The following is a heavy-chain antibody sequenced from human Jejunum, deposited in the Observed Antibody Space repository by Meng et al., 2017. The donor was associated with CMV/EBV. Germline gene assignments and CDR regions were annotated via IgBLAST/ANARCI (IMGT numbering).Heavy chain of an antibody. J-gene: IGHJ5*02. V-gene: IGHV3-21*01. CDR2: ISSGSNFI. D-gene: IGHD6-13*01. Sequence: TFSTSSMHWVRQAPGKGLEWVSSISSGSNFIYYADSMKGRFTISRDSAKNSLYLQMNSLRAEDTAVYYCARGRVRGIASAGAMVSWGQGTLVTVSS. CDR1: TFSTSS. CDR3: ARGRVRGIASAGAMVS.